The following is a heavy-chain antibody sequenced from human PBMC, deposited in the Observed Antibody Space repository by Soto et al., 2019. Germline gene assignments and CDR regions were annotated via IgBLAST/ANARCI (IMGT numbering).Heavy chain of an antibody. J-gene: IGHJ6*02. D-gene: IGHD3-10*01. V-gene: IGHV4-31*03. Sequence: PSETLSLTCTVSGGSIRSGGYYWSWIRQHPGKGLEWIGYIYYSGSTYYNPSLKSRVTISVDTSKNQFSLKLSSVTAADTAVYYCARDMAFGYYYYYGMDVWGQGTTVTVSS. CDR3: ARDMAFGYYYYYGMDV. CDR2: IYYSGST. CDR1: GGSIRSGGYY.